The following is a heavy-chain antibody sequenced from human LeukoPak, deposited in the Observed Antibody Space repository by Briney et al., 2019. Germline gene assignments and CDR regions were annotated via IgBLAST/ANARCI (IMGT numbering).Heavy chain of an antibody. Sequence: ASVKVSCKASGYTFSSYGFSWVRQAPGRGPEWMGWISGYNGNTNYAQKFQGRVTMTTDTSTSTAYMELRSLRSDDTAVYYCARDKDEYDYTKLVSYWGQGTLVTVSS. J-gene: IGHJ4*02. D-gene: IGHD5-12*01. CDR3: ARDKDEYDYTKLVSY. V-gene: IGHV1-18*01. CDR1: GYTFSSYG. CDR2: ISGYNGNT.